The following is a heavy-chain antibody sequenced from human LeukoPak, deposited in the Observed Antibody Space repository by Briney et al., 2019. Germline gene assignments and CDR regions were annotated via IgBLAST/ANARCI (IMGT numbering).Heavy chain of an antibody. CDR1: GGSISSYY. V-gene: IGHV4-4*07. D-gene: IGHD5-18*01. CDR2: IYTSGST. CDR3: ARGQKYRNGYTVTELGSGYFAY. Sequence: SETLSLTCTVSGGSISSYYWSWIRQPAEKGLEWIGRIYTSGSTNYNPSLKSRVTMSVDTSKNQFSLKLSSVTAADTAVYYCARGQKYRNGYTVTELGSGYFAYWGQGTLVTVSS. J-gene: IGHJ4*02.